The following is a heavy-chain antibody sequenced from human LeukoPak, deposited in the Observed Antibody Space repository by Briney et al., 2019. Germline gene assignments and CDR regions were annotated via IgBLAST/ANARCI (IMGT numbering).Heavy chain of an antibody. CDR3: ARRDGNGYYFCDY. CDR1: GGTFSSSA. CDR2: IIPMFGAT. J-gene: IGHJ4*02. D-gene: IGHD3-22*01. Sequence: ASVKVSCKASGGTFSSSAVSWVRQAPGQGLEWMGGIIPMFGATNYAQNFQGRVTINTDESTSTAYMELISLRSEDTAVYYCARRDGNGYYFCDYWGQGTLVTVSS. V-gene: IGHV1-69*05.